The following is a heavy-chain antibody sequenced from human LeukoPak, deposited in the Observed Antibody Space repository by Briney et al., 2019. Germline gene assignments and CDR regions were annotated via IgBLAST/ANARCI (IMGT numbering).Heavy chain of an antibody. Sequence: GGSLRLSCAASGFTFSSYEMSWVRQVPGKGLEWVSYISSSGSTIYYADSVKGRFTISGDNAKNSLYLQMNSLRAEDTAVYYCARDMGGYFDLWGRGTLVTVSS. D-gene: IGHD1-26*01. J-gene: IGHJ2*01. CDR1: GFTFSSYE. CDR2: ISSSGSTI. CDR3: ARDMGGYFDL. V-gene: IGHV3-48*03.